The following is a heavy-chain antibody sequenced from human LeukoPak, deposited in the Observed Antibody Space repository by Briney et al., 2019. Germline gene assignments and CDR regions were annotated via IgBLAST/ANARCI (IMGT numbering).Heavy chain of an antibody. CDR2: ISAYDGNT. D-gene: IGHD3-10*01. V-gene: IGHV1-18*01. CDR1: GYTFTSYG. J-gene: IGHJ4*02. CDR3: ARDGYGSGKGYFDY. Sequence: ASVKVSCKASGYTFTSYGISWVRQAPGQGLEWMGWISAYDGNTKSAQKFQGRVIMTTDTSTSTAFMELRSLRSDDTAVYYCARDGYGSGKGYFDYWGQGTLVTVSS.